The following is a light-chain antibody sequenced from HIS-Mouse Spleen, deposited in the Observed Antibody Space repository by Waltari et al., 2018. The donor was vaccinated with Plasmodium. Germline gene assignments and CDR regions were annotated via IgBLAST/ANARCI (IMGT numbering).Light chain of an antibody. V-gene: IGLV1-36*01. J-gene: IGLJ2*01. CDR2: YDD. Sequence: QSVLTQPPSVSEAPRQRVTISCSGSSSNIGNNAVNWYQQLPGKAPKLLIYYDDLLPSGVSDRCSGSKSGTSASRAISGLQSEDEADYYCAAWDDRLNGPVFGGGTKLTVL. CDR1: SSNIGNNA. CDR3: AAWDDRLNGPV.